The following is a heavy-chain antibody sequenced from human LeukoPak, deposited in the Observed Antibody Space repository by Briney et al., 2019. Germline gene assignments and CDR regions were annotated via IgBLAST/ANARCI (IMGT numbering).Heavy chain of an antibody. D-gene: IGHD3-16*02. CDR1: TFTFSDYG. V-gene: IGHV3-30*02. J-gene: IGHJ6*03. CDR3: AKDGVILAPGVYWYMDV. CDR2: IRNDEAKT. Sequence: GGSLRLSCVGSTFTFSDYGMHWVRQAPGKGLEWVAFIRNDEAKTYYADSAKDRFTISRDNSRNTLYLQMNSLTAEDTAVFYCAKDGVILAPGVYWYMDVWGRGTTVTVSS.